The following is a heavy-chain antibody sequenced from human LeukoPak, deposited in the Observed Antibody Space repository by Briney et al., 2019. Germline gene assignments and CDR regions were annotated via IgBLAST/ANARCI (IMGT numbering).Heavy chain of an antibody. D-gene: IGHD3-3*01. CDR3: AKHQIGFGHFDY. J-gene: IGHJ4*02. V-gene: IGHV3-23*01. CDR1: GFTFSSYA. Sequence: GSLRLSCAASGFTFSSYAMSWVRQAPGKGLEWVSAISGSGGSTYYADSVKGRFTISRDNSKNTLYLQMNSLRAEDTAVYYCAKHQIGFGHFDYWGQGTLVTVSS. CDR2: ISGSGGST.